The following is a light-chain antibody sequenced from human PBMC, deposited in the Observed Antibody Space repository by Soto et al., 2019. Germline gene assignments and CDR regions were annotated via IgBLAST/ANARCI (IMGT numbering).Light chain of an antibody. CDR3: QHYANWPLT. CDR1: QTVNNY. V-gene: IGKV3D-15*01. J-gene: IGKJ4*01. Sequence: TQSPATLSVSPGGRTILSCRASQTVNNYLAWYQQKPGQAPRLLIYDTSKRAPGVPARFIGSGSGTAFTLTITSLQSEDFAVYYCQHYANWPLTFGGGTKVDIK. CDR2: DTS.